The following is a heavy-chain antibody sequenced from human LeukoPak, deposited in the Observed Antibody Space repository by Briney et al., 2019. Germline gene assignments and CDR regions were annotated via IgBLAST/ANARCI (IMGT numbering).Heavy chain of an antibody. CDR2: IKQDGSEK. J-gene: IGHJ4*02. Sequence: PGGSLRLSCAASGFTFNNYAMTWVRQAPGKGLEWVANIKQDGSEKYYVDSVKGRFTISRDNAKNSLYLQMNSLRAEDTAVYYCARHAIEGAIYYFDYWGQGTLVTVSS. CDR3: ARHAIEGAIYYFDY. CDR1: GFTFNNYA. D-gene: IGHD1-26*01. V-gene: IGHV3-7*01.